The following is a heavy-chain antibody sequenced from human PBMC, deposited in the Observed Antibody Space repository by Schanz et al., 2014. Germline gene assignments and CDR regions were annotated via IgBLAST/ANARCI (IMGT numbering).Heavy chain of an antibody. CDR2: IWSDGTNE. V-gene: IGHV3-33*01. J-gene: IGHJ3*02. CDR3: ARVHIATYHYNSPGAFDI. D-gene: IGHD3-10*01. CDR1: GFIFRSFG. Sequence: QGQLVESGGGVVQPGKSLRLSCATSGFIFRSFGIHWVRQAPGKGLEWVAVIWSDGTNEYYADSVKGRFTISRDSAENSLYLQMNSLRAEDTAVYYCARVHIATYHYNSPGAFDIWGQGTRVTVSS.